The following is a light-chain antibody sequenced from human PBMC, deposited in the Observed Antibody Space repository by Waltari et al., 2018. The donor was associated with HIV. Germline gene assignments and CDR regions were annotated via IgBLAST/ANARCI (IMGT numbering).Light chain of an antibody. CDR3: QSYDNSLNAWV. CDR2: DNN. CDR1: SSNIGADNN. V-gene: IGLV1-40*01. J-gene: IGLJ2*01. Sequence: QSVLTQPPSVSGAPGQRVTISCAGSSSNIGADNNVHWYQLLPGAAPKVLIYDNNKRPSGVPDRFSGSKSGTSASLAVSGLQADDETDYYCQSYDNSLNAWVFGGGTKLTVL.